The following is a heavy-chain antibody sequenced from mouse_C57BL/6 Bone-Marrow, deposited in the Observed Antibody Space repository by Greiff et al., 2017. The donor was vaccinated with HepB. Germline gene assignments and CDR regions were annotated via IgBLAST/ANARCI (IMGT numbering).Heavy chain of an antibody. CDR2: IDPETGGT. D-gene: IGHD1-1*01. CDR3: TREDYYGGSYWYFDV. V-gene: IGHV1-15*01. J-gene: IGHJ1*03. CDR1: GYTFTDYE. Sequence: ESGAELVRPGASVTLSCKASGYTFTDYEMHWVKQTPVHGLEWIGAIDPETGGTAYNQKFKGKAILNADKSSSTAYMELRSLTSEDSAVYYCTREDYYGGSYWYFDVWGTGTTVTVSS.